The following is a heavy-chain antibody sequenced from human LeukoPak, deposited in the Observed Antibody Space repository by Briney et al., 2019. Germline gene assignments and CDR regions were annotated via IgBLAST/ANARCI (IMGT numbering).Heavy chain of an antibody. D-gene: IGHD3-10*01. V-gene: IGHV4-59*01. CDR1: GGSISSYY. J-gene: IGHJ3*02. CDR3: ARAVLTMVRVSFAFDI. Sequence: SETLSLTCTVSGGSISSYYWSWIRQPPRKGLEWIGYIYYSGSTNYNPSLKSRVTISVDTSKNQFSLKLSSVTAADTAVYYCARAVLTMVRVSFAFDIWGQGTMVTVSS. CDR2: IYYSGST.